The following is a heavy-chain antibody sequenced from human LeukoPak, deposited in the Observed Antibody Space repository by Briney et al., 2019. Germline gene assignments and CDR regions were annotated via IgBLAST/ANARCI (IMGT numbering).Heavy chain of an antibody. CDR3: ASRSFNDYSTYYFDY. CDR2: VNPNSGGT. V-gene: IGHV1-2*02. Sequence: ASVKVSCKASGYTFTGYYMHWVRQAPGQGLEWMGWVNPNSGGTNYAQKFQGRVTMTRDTSISTDYMELSRLRSDDTAVYYCASRSFNDYSTYYFDYWGQGTLVTVSS. CDR1: GYTFTGYY. J-gene: IGHJ4*02. D-gene: IGHD4-4*01.